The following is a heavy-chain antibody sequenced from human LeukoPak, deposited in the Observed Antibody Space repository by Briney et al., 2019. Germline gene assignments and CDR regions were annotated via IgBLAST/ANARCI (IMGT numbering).Heavy chain of an antibody. CDR2: IRAYNGIT. CDR3: ARSDGQYIIGGYYFDY. V-gene: IGHV1-18*01. D-gene: IGHD3-16*01. J-gene: IGHJ4*02. CDR1: GHTFTSYG. Sequence: ASVKVSCKASGHTFTSYGINWVRQAPGQGLEWMGWIRAYNGITNYAQKLQGRVTMTTDTSKSTAYMELRSLRSDDTAVYYCARSDGQYIIGGYYFDYWGQGTLVTVSS.